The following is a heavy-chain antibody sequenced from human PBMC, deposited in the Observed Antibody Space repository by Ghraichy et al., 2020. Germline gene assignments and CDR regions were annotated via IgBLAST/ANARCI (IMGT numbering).Heavy chain of an antibody. V-gene: IGHV1-46*01. Sequence: ASVKVSCKASGYTFTSYYMHWVRQAPGQGLEWMGIINPSGGSTSYAQKFQGRVTMTRDTSTSTVYMELSSLRSEDTAVYYCARGPSNDLTTSSAGGNWFDPWGQGTLVTVSS. J-gene: IGHJ5*02. D-gene: IGHD4/OR15-4a*01. CDR3: ARGPSNDLTTSSAGGNWFDP. CDR1: GYTFTSYY. CDR2: INPSGGST.